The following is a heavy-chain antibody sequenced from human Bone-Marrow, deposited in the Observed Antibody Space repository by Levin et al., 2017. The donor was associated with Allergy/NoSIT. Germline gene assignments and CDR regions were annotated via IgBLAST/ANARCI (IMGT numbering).Heavy chain of an antibody. Sequence: SETLSLTCTVSGAPISSSDHYWGWIRQPPGKGLEFIGSMFYTGNTYYNPSLKSRVTISIDTSKNQFSLRLTSVTAADTAIYFRARQRNFHIPVADVGWFDPWGQGILVTVSS. CDR1: GAPISSSDHY. CDR3: ARQRNFHIPVADVGWFDP. D-gene: IGHD6-19*01. V-gene: IGHV4-39*01. J-gene: IGHJ5*02. CDR2: MFYTGNT.